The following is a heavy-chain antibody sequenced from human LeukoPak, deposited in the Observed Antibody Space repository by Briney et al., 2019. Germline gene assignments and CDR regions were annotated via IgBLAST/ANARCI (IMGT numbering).Heavy chain of an antibody. D-gene: IGHD5-18*01. V-gene: IGHV1-69*13. CDR3: AREWMRIQLWEDNYGMDV. Sequence: ASVKVSCKASGYTLTVYYIHWVRQAPGQGLEWMGGIIPIFGTANYAQKFQGRVTITADESASTAYMELSSLRSEDTAVYYCAREWMRIQLWEDNYGMDVWGQGTTVTVSS. CDR2: IIPIFGTA. CDR1: GYTLTVYY. J-gene: IGHJ6*02.